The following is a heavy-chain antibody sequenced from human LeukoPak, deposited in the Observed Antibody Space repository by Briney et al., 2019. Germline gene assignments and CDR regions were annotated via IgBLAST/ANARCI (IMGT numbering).Heavy chain of an antibody. CDR2: IYYSGST. D-gene: IGHD6-13*01. Sequence: SETLSLTCTVSGGSINSYDWSWIRQAPGKGLEWIGYIYYSGSTTYNPSLKSRVTISVDTSKNQFSLKLSSVTAADTAVYYCARLAAAGYYFDYWGQGTLVTVSS. V-gene: IGHV4-59*08. CDR1: GGSINSYD. CDR3: ARLAAAGYYFDY. J-gene: IGHJ4*02.